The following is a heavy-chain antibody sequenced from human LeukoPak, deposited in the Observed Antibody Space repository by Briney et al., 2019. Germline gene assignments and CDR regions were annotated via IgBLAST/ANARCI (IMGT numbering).Heavy chain of an antibody. J-gene: IGHJ4*02. Sequence: PGGSLRLSCAASGFTFSSYEMNWVRQAPGKGLEWVSSISSSSSYIYYADSVKGRFTISRDNAKNSLYLQMNSLRAEDTAVYYCARVITDVGGYWGQGTLVTVSS. D-gene: IGHD3-22*01. CDR1: GFTFSSYE. CDR2: ISSSSSYI. V-gene: IGHV3-21*01. CDR3: ARVITDVGGY.